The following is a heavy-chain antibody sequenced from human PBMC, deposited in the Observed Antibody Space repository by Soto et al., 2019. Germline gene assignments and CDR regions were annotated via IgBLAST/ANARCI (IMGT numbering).Heavy chain of an antibody. D-gene: IGHD3-22*01. CDR3: ARYSDYRDNNGNYYDVFDM. CDR2: IAKDGSKE. V-gene: IGHV3-7*05. CDR1: GFTLSNYW. J-gene: IGHJ3*02. Sequence: EVQLVESGGGLVQPGGSLRLSCGASGFTLSNYWMVWVRQPPGKGLEWVANIAKDGSKEYYLDSVKGRFTISRDNAKNSLYLQMNSLTVEDTAVYFCARYSDYRDNNGNYYDVFDMWGQGTVVSFSS.